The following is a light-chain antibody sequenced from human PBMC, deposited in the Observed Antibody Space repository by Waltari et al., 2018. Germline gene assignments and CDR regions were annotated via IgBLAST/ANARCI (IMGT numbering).Light chain of an antibody. CDR3: SSYAGSNTLV. J-gene: IGLJ2*01. CDR1: NSDVGTYNY. CDR2: EVN. V-gene: IGLV2-8*01. Sequence: QSALTQPPSASGSPGQSVTISCTGTNSDVGTYNYVSWFQQHPGRAPKLLIYEVNKRPSGVPDRFSGSKSDNRASLTVSGLQADDEAVYHCSSYAGSNTLVFGGGTKLTV.